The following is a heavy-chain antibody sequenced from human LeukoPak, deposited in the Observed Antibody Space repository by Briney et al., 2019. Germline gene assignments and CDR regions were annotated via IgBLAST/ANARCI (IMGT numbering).Heavy chain of an antibody. J-gene: IGHJ4*02. V-gene: IGHV3-48*03. D-gene: IGHD1-26*01. CDR2: ISGRGDVI. Sequence: GGSLRLSCAASGFTFSNYEMNWVRQAPGKGLEWVSYISGRGDVIYYADSVKGRFTISRDNAKNSLYLQMNSLRAGDTAVYYCARPYYVAANYYFDYWGQGTLVTVSS. CDR1: GFTFSNYE. CDR3: ARPYYVAANYYFDY.